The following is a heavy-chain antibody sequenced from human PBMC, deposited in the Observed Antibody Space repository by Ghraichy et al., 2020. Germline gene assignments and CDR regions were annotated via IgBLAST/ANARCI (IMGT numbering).Heavy chain of an antibody. D-gene: IGHD6-19*01. V-gene: IGHV5-51*01. Sequence: GESLNISCKGSGYSFTSYWIGWVRQMPGKGLEWMGIIYPGDSDTRYSPSFQGQVTISADKSISTAYLQWSSLKASDTAMYYCARRVSAVAGTKYFDYWGQGTLVTVSS. J-gene: IGHJ4*02. CDR2: IYPGDSDT. CDR1: GYSFTSYW. CDR3: ARRVSAVAGTKYFDY.